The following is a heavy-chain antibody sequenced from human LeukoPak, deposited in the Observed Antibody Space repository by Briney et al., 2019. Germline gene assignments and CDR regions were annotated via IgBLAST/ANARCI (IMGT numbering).Heavy chain of an antibody. D-gene: IGHD2-15*01. J-gene: IGHJ4*02. CDR1: GFTFSTYW. V-gene: IGHV3-7*01. Sequence: PGGSLRLSCVASGFTFSTYWMNWVRQAPGKGLERVGTISPDGSDKYYVDSVKGRFTISRDNAKTSLYLQINSLSADDTALYFCARGIVVVVGASDHFDYWGQGTLITVSS. CDR3: ARGIVVVVGASDHFDY. CDR2: ISPDGSDK.